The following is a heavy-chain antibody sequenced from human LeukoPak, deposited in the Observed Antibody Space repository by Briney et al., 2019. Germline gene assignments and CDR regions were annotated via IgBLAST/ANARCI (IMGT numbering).Heavy chain of an antibody. CDR3: RRELRGGAIDI. D-gene: IGHD1-7*01. Sequence: GGALRLSCAASGFTFSSYGMHWVRQARGKGLAWVAFIRYDGSKKYYADSVKGRFTISRDNSKNTLYLQMNSLRAEDTAVYYCRRELRGGAIDIWGQGTMVTVSS. CDR1: GFTFSSYG. V-gene: IGHV3-30*02. CDR2: IRYDGSKK. J-gene: IGHJ3*02.